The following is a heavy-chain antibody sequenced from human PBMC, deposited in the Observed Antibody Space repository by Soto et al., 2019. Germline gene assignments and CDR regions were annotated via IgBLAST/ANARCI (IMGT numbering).Heavy chain of an antibody. CDR2: INPAGTIT. CDR3: TSDSFGLRDT. D-gene: IGHD3-16*01. V-gene: IGHV3-74*01. CDR1: GFTFSHYW. J-gene: IGHJ5*02. Sequence: GGSLTPSCAASGFTFSHYWIHRDHQTPGNGLVWVSRINPAGTITNYADSVEGRFTISRGNADSASLLQMNSLIAEDTAIYYYTSDSFGLRDTWGQGTLVTVS.